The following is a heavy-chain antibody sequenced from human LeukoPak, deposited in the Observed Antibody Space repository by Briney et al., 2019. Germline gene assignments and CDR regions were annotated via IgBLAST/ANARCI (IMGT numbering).Heavy chain of an antibody. CDR2: NYNSGSA. CDR3: ARDPRWLTPDCTSTSCYEDYFDP. V-gene: IGHV4-38-2*02. CDR1: GYSISSGYQ. Sequence: PSEALSLTCAVSGYSISSGYQWAWSRPSPGKGQERIGSNYNSGSAHYNPSIKRRVTISVETSKSQFSLKMYSVTAADTAVYYCARDPRWLTPDCTSTSCYEDYFDPWGQGTLVTVSS. J-gene: IGHJ5*02. D-gene: IGHD2-2*01.